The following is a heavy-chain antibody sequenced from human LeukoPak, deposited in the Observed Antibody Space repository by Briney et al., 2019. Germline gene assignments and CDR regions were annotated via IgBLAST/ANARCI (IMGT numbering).Heavy chain of an antibody. CDR1: GYTFTSYD. V-gene: IGHV1-8*01. CDR2: MNPNSGNT. D-gene: IGHD3-10*01. J-gene: IGHJ4*02. Sequence: ASVKVSCEASGYTFTSYDINWVRQATGQGLEWMGWMNPNSGNTGYAQKFQGRVTMTRNTSISTAYMELSSLRSEDTAVYYCARGLLWFGELFYYFDYWGQGTLVTVSS. CDR3: ARGLLWFGELFYYFDY.